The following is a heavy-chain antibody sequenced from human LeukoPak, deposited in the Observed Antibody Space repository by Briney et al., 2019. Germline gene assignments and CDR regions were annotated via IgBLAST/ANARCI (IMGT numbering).Heavy chain of an antibody. J-gene: IGHJ4*02. Sequence: GGSLRLSCVASGFTFSNHAVSWVRQAPGKGLEWVSAISGSGGSTYYADSVKGRFTISRDNSKNTLYLQMNSLRAEDTAVYYCAKDHDFLRYFDYWGQGTLVTVSS. CDR2: ISGSGGST. V-gene: IGHV3-23*01. D-gene: IGHD3-3*01. CDR1: GFTFSNHA. CDR3: AKDHDFLRYFDY.